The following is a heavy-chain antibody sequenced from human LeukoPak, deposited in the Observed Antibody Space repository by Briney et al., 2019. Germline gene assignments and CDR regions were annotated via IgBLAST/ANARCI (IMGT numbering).Heavy chain of an antibody. D-gene: IGHD1-14*01. Sequence: GGSLRLSCAASGFSFGSYAMNWVRQAPGKGLEWVSIIVGGGSPTCYADSVKGRFTISRDNSDNTLYLQMNSLRAEDTAIYYCAKDSWVRNDMDVWGQGTTVTVSS. CDR1: GFSFGSYA. CDR3: AKDSWVRNDMDV. J-gene: IGHJ6*02. CDR2: IVGGGSPT. V-gene: IGHV3-23*01.